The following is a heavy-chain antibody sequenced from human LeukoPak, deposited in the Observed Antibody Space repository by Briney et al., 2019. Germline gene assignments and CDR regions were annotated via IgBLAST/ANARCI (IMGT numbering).Heavy chain of an antibody. J-gene: IGHJ3*02. V-gene: IGHV4-61*01. CDR1: GYSISSGYY. CDR2: IYYSGST. CDR3: ARSAIVATRDAFDI. Sequence: SETLSLTCTVSGYSISSGYYWSWIRQPPGKGLEWIGYIYYSGSTNYNPSLKSRVTISVDTSKNQFSLKLSSVTAADTAVYYCARSAIVATRDAFDIWGQGTMVTVSS. D-gene: IGHD5-12*01.